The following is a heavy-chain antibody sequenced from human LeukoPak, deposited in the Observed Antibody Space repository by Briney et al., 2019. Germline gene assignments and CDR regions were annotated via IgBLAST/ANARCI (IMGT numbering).Heavy chain of an antibody. D-gene: IGHD6-13*01. J-gene: IGHJ4*02. CDR3: ARPAYSSSWYYFEY. Sequence: GGSLRLSCAASGFTFSSFAMSWVRLAPGKGLEWVSSISNSGGGTYYAESVKGRFTISRDNSKNTLYLQMSSLRAEDTAIYYCARPAYSSSWYYFEYWGQGTLVAVSS. CDR2: ISNSGGGT. V-gene: IGHV3-23*01. CDR1: GFTFSSFA.